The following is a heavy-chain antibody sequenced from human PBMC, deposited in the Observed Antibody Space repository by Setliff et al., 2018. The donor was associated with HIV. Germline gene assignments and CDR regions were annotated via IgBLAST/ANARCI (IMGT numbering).Heavy chain of an antibody. J-gene: IGHJ4*02. V-gene: IGHV4-59*08. Sequence: PSETLSLTCSVSGDSMRTNYWTWIRQSPGKGLEWIGHVDYSGSSTYNPSLNSRVTLSIDTSNSQFSLMLSSVTAADTALYYCARRSTVARGVDYFDLWGQGTQVTVSS. D-gene: IGHD3-10*01. CDR3: ARRSTVARGVDYFDL. CDR1: GDSMRTNY. CDR2: VDYSGSS.